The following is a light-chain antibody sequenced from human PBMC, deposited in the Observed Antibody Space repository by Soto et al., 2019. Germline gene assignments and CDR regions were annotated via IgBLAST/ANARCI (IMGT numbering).Light chain of an antibody. Sequence: QSVLSQPPSASGTPGQRVTISCSGSSSNIGSNIVNWYQQVPGTAPKILIYTNDHRPSGVPDRFSGAKSGTSASLAISGLQYDDEADYYCASWDDSLNGYVFGTGTKLTVL. J-gene: IGLJ1*01. CDR1: SSNIGSNI. V-gene: IGLV1-44*01. CDR2: TND. CDR3: ASWDDSLNGYV.